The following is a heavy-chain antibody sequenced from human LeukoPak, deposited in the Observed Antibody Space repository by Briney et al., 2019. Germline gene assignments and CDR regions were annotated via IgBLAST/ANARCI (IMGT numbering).Heavy chain of an antibody. J-gene: IGHJ4*02. CDR1: GFTFTNDW. Sequence: GGSLRLSCAASGFTFTNDWMSWVRQAPGKGLEWVGRIKNKGEGETTDYAAPVKGRFTISRDDSENTLFLQMHSLETEDTALYYCVWNSEHYFDFWGQGSLVTVSS. V-gene: IGHV3-15*01. CDR2: IKNKGEGETT. D-gene: IGHD1-7*01. CDR3: VWNSEHYFDF.